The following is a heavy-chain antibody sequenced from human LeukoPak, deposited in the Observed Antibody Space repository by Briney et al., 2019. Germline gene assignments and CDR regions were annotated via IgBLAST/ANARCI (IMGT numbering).Heavy chain of an antibody. J-gene: IGHJ6*03. V-gene: IGHV4-30-4*08. CDR1: GGSISSGDYY. CDR3: ARLIYRLAAGGTKVRGPPNMDV. CDR2: INHSGST. D-gene: IGHD6-13*01. Sequence: SQTLSLTCTVSGGSISSGDYYWSWIRQPPGKGLEWIGEINHSGSTNYNPCLKSRITISVNTSKNQFSLKLSSVTAADTAVYYCARLIYRLAAGGTKVRGPPNMDVWGKGTTVTVSS.